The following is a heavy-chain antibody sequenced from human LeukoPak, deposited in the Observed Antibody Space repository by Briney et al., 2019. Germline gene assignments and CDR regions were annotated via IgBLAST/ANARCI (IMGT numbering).Heavy chain of an antibody. CDR1: GGSISSGGYY. V-gene: IGHV4-61*02. D-gene: IGHD3-22*01. CDR2: IYTSGST. J-gene: IGHJ6*03. CDR3: ARDRYYDSSGYSRTDYYYYMDV. Sequence: PSQTLSLTCTVSGGSISSGGYYWSWIRQHPGKGLEWIGRIYTSGSTNYNPSLKSRVTMSVDTSKNQFSLKLSSVTAADTAVYYCARDRYYDSSGYSRTDYYYYMDVWGKGTTVTVSS.